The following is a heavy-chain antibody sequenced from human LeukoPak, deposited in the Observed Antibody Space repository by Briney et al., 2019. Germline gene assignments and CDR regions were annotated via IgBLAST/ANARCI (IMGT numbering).Heavy chain of an antibody. CDR1: GITLSNYG. D-gene: IGHD3-22*01. J-gene: IGHJ4*02. CDR3: AKRGVVIRVILVGFHKEAYYFDS. CDR2: IGGSGGGT. Sequence: GGSLRLSCAVSGITLSNYGMSWVRRAPGKGLEWVAGIGGSGGGTNYADSVKGRFIISRDNAKNTLYLQMSSLRVGDTAVYFCAKRGVVIRVILVGFHKEAYYFDSWGQGALVTVSS. V-gene: IGHV3-23*01.